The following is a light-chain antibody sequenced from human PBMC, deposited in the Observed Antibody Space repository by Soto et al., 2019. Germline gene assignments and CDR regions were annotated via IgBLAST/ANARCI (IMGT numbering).Light chain of an antibody. V-gene: IGLV2-14*01. J-gene: IGLJ2*01. CDR2: DVS. Sequence: QSVLTQPASVSGSPGQSITISCTGTSSDVGGYNYVSWYQQHPGKAPKLMIYDVSNRPSGVSNRFSGSKSGNTACLTISGLKADDEADYYCRSYTGSSTVVFGGGTKLTVL. CDR1: SSDVGGYNY. CDR3: RSYTGSSTVV.